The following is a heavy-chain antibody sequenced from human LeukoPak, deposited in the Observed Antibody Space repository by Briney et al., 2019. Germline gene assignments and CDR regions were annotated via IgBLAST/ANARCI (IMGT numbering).Heavy chain of an antibody. CDR2: ISYYGSQE. Sequence: PGGGLILCCAASGFRLGNYGMHSVRQAPGKGLEWLATISYYGSQEYYGGSVKGRFTTPTDNSKHTLYLQMNSLRAEDTAVYYCAKDALSHYYDNTGHPDYWGQGTLVTVSS. CDR1: GFRLGNYG. J-gene: IGHJ4*02. D-gene: IGHD3-22*01. CDR3: AKDALSHYYDNTGHPDY. V-gene: IGHV3-30*18.